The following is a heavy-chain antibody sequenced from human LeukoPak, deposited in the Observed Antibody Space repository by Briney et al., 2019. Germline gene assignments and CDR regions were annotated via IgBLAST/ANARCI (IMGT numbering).Heavy chain of an antibody. V-gene: IGHV3-23*01. Sequence: GGSLRLSCAASGFTFSSYAMNWVRQAPGKGLEWVSVISGSGANTNYADSVKGRVTISRDNSKNTWYLQMNSLRAEDTAVYYCAKVPYCSGGNCYSYFDYWGQGTLVTVSS. D-gene: IGHD2-15*01. CDR3: AKVPYCSGGNCYSYFDY. CDR2: ISGSGANT. CDR1: GFTFSSYA. J-gene: IGHJ4*02.